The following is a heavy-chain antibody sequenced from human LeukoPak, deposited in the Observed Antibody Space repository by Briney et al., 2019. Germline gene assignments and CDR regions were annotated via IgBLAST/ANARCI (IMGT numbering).Heavy chain of an antibody. CDR2: ISPNNGNT. CDR3: ARASRWDPFHY. V-gene: IGHV1-18*01. Sequence: GASVKVSCKACGYTFTRYGISWVRQAPGQGLEGMGWISPNNGNTNYAQNLQGRVTMSTDTSTSTAYMALRILRSDDTAEYYCARASRWDPFHYWGQGTLVTVSS. CDR1: GYTFTRYG. D-gene: IGHD6-13*01. J-gene: IGHJ4*02.